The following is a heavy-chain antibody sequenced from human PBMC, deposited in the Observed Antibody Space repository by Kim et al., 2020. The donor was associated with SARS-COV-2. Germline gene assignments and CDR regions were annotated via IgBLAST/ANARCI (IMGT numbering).Heavy chain of an antibody. CDR1: GFTFSSYG. V-gene: IGHV3-30*18. CDR3: AKGGSYYNHPFDY. D-gene: IGHD1-26*01. J-gene: IGHJ4*02. CDR2: ISYDGSNK. Sequence: GGSLRLCCAASGFTFSSYGMHWVRQAPGKGLEWVAVISYDGSNKYYADSVKGRFTISRDNSKNTLYLQMNSLRAEDTAVYYCAKGGSYYNHPFDYWGQGT.